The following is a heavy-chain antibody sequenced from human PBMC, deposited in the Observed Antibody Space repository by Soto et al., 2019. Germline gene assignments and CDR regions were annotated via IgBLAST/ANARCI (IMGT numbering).Heavy chain of an antibody. D-gene: IGHD2-15*01. J-gene: IGHJ6*03. CDR2: IYYSGST. Sequence: SETLSLTCTVSGGSISSYYWGWIRQPPGKGLEWIGYIYYSGSTNYNPSLKSRVTISVDTSKNQFSLKLSSVTAADTAVYYCARLVPGLLDYYMDVWGKGTTVTVSS. CDR1: GGSISSYY. CDR3: ARLVPGLLDYYMDV. V-gene: IGHV4-59*08.